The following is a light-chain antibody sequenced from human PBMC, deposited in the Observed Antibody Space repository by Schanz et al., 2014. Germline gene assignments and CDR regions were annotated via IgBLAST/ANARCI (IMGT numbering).Light chain of an antibody. CDR3: QQYGSSAYT. J-gene: IGKJ2*01. CDR2: GAS. V-gene: IGKV3-20*01. Sequence: NVLMQSPGTLSLSPGERATFPCRASQSVSSSYLAWYQQKPGQAPRLLISGASRRATGIPDRFSGSGSGTDFTLTISRLEPEDFAVYYCQQYGSSAYTFGQGTKLEIK. CDR1: QSVSSSY.